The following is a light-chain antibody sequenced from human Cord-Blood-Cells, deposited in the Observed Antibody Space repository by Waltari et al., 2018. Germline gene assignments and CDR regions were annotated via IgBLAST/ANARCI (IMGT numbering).Light chain of an antibody. J-gene: IGLJ3*02. Sequence: QSALTQPASVSGSPGQSITISCTGTSSDVGGYNYVSWYQQHPGKAPKLMIYDVIKRPSGVSNRFSGSKSGNTASLTISGIQAEDEADYYCSSYTSSSTLVFGGGTKLTVL. CDR3: SSYTSSSTLV. CDR1: SSDVGGYNY. V-gene: IGLV2-14*01. CDR2: DVI.